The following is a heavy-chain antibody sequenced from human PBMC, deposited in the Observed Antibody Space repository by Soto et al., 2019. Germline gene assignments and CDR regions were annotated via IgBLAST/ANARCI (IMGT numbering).Heavy chain of an antibody. CDR3: ARAGAYSSGWYVGWFDP. V-gene: IGHV1-46*01. J-gene: IGHJ5*02. CDR1: GYTFTSYY. D-gene: IGHD6-19*01. Sequence: QVQLVQSGAEVKKPGASVKVSCKASGYTFTSYYMHWVRQAPGQGLEWMGIINPSGGSTSYAQKFQGRVTMTRDTSTSTVYMELSSLRSEDMAVYYCARAGAYSSGWYVGWFDPWGQGTLVTVSS. CDR2: INPSGGST.